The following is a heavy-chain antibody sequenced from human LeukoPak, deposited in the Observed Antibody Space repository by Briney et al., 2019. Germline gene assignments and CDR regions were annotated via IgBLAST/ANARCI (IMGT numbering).Heavy chain of an antibody. CDR2: IYPGDSDT. Sequence: GESLKISCEGSGFSFTSYWMGWVRPMPRKGLEWMGIIYPGDSDTIYSPSFQGQVTMSADKSISTAYLQWSTLKASDTAMYYCARRSGLRDAYNLDSWGQGTLVTVSS. J-gene: IGHJ4*02. CDR3: ARRSGLRDAYNLDS. CDR1: GFSFTSYW. V-gene: IGHV5-51*01. D-gene: IGHD5-24*01.